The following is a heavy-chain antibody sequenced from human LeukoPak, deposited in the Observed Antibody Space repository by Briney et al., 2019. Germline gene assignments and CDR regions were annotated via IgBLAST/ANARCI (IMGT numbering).Heavy chain of an antibody. V-gene: IGHV1-2*02. D-gene: IGHD2-15*01. J-gene: IGHJ4*02. CDR1: GYTFTGYY. CDR2: INPNSGGT. Sequence: ASVKVSCKASGYTFTGYYMHWVRQAPGQGLEWMGWINPNSGGTNCAQKFQGRVPMTRDTSISTAYMELSRLRSDDTAVYYCARGPQDIDSSHPIYYFDYWGQGTLVTVSS. CDR3: ARGPQDIDSSHPIYYFDY.